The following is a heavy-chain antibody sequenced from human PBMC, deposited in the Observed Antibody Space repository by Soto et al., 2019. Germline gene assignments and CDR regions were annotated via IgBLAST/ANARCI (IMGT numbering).Heavy chain of an antibody. CDR2: IYPGDSDT. D-gene: IGHD2-15*01. J-gene: IGHJ6*02. CDR1: GYSFTSYW. CDR3: ARHGCSGGNCYLHYGMDV. V-gene: IGHV5-51*01. Sequence: PGESRKISCKGSGYSFTSYWIGWVRQMPGKGLEWMGIIYPGDSDTRYSPSFQGQVTISADKSISTAYLQWSSLKASDTAMYYCARHGCSGGNCYLHYGMDVWGQGTTVTVSS.